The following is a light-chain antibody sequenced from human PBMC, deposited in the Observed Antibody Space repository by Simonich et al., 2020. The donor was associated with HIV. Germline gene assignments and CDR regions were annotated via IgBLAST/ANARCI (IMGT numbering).Light chain of an antibody. J-gene: IGKJ2*01. CDR3: QQRSNWSMYT. CDR2: DAS. V-gene: IGKV3-11*01. Sequence: EIVLTQSPATLSLSPGERATLSCRASQSVTSYLAWYQHKPGQAPRLLIYDASNRATGIPARFSGSGSGTDFTLTISSLEPEDFAVYYCQQRSNWSMYTFGQGTKVEIK. CDR1: QSVTSY.